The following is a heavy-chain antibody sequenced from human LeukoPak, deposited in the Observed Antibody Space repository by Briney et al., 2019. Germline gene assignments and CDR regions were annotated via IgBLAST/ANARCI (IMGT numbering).Heavy chain of an antibody. D-gene: IGHD3-16*01. J-gene: IGHJ4*02. CDR1: GFTFSSYW. V-gene: IGHV3-7*01. CDR3: GRNQGDETPFDY. Sequence: GGSLRLSCAASGFTFSSYWMSWVRQAPGKGLEWVANIKQDGSEKYYVDSVKGRFTISRDNAKNSLYLQMSSLRAEDTAVYYCGRNQGDETPFDYWGQGTLVTVSS. CDR2: IKQDGSEK.